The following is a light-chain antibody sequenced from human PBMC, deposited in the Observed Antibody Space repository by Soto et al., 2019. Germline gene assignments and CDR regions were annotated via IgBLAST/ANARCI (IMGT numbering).Light chain of an antibody. CDR3: QQYKNWPPLT. V-gene: IGKV3-15*01. CDR2: GAF. CDR1: QSVSYN. Sequence: EIVMTQSPATLSVSPGETATLSCRASQSVSYNLAWYQQKPGQGPRLLIYGAFTRATGIPARFSGSGSGTDFTLTISSLQSEDFAGYYFQQYKNWPPLTFGGGTKVEIK. J-gene: IGKJ4*01.